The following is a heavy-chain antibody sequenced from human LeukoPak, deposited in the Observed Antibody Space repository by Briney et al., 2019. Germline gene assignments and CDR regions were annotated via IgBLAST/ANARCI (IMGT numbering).Heavy chain of an antibody. V-gene: IGHV4-59*01. CDR1: GGSLSPYY. Sequence: PSETLSLTCTVSGGSLSPYYWNSIRKSPGKGLEWIGYIYYSGSTYYNPSLKSRVTISLDTSKDQFSLKLWSVTTADTAVYYCARVMTTYFAPWGQGTLVTVSS. J-gene: IGHJ5*02. CDR2: IYYSGST. D-gene: IGHD4-17*01. CDR3: ARVMTTYFAP.